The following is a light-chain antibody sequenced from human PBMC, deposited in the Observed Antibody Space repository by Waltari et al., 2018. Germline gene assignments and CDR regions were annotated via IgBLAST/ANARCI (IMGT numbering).Light chain of an antibody. J-gene: IGKJ4*01. CDR1: QRVGTY. CDR2: DAS. CDR3: QQRRNWPLT. Sequence: EIVLTQSPAILSFSPGERATLSCRASQRVGTYLAWYQHRPGQSPRLLIYDASNRATGIPARFTGSWSESVFTLTISSLQPEDFAVYYCQQRRNWPLTFGGGTRVQI. V-gene: IGKV3-11*02.